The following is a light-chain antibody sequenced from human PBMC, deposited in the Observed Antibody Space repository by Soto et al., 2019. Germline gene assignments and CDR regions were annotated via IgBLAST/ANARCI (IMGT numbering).Light chain of an antibody. Sequence: QSALTQPASVSGSPGQSITISCTGTRSDVGGYNYVSWYQQHPGKAPKLMIYDVSNRPSGVSNRFSGSKSGNTASLTISGLQAEDDADYYCSSFTSSNTVIFGGGTKLTVL. CDR3: SSFTSSNTVI. CDR1: RSDVGGYNY. J-gene: IGLJ2*01. CDR2: DVS. V-gene: IGLV2-14*01.